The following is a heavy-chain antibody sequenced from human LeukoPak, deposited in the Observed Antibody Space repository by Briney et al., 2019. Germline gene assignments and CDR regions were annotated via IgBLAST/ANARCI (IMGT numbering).Heavy chain of an antibody. Sequence: GGSLRLSCAGSGFTFSSYSMNWVRQAPGKGVEWVSSISSSSSYIYYADSVKGRFTISRDNAKNSLYLQMNSLRAEDTAVYYCARRKEEEMATIGSLDYWGQGTLVTVSS. CDR3: ARRKEEEMATIGSLDY. J-gene: IGHJ4*02. D-gene: IGHD5-24*01. CDR1: GFTFSSYS. V-gene: IGHV3-21*01. CDR2: ISSSSSYI.